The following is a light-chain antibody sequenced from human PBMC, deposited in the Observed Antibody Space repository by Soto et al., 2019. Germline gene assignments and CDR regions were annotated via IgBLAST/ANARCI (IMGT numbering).Light chain of an antibody. Sequence: DIQMTQSTSSLSATVGDRFTITCRASQTIGKYLNWYQQQPGKVPKLLIYDASYLQSGVPSRFSGSESGTDFTLNISDLRPEDVAIYYCQQYYDTPSTFGQGTKVDIK. CDR2: DAS. CDR3: QQYYDTPST. J-gene: IGKJ1*01. V-gene: IGKV1-39*01. CDR1: QTIGKY.